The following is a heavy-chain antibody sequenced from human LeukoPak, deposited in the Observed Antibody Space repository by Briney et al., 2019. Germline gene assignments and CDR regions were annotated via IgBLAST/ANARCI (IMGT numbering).Heavy chain of an antibody. J-gene: IGHJ4*03. Sequence: SETLSLTCTVSGGSISSSTYWGWIRQTPGKGLEWIGTIYYSGSTYYNPPLKSRVTISVDTSKSHFSLRLSSVTAADTAVYYCARLVGAPQVYYFDYWGQGTTVTVSS. V-gene: IGHV4-39*01. CDR1: GGSISSSTY. CDR3: ARLVGAPQVYYFDY. CDR2: IYYSGST. D-gene: IGHD3-10*01.